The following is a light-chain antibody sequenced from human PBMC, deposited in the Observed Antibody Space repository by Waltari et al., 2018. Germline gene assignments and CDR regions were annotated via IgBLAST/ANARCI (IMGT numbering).Light chain of an antibody. V-gene: IGLV1-40*01. J-gene: IGLJ2*01. CDR2: CTA. CDR3: QSYDTSLSVV. Sequence: QSVLTQPPSVSGAPGQRVSISCTGSGSNLGAGYDVHWYQQHPGKAPKRLSYCTATRPPGVPDRFLCSQSGTSASLAITALQAEDEAEYYGQSYDTSLSVVFGGGTKLTVL. CDR1: GSNLGAGYD.